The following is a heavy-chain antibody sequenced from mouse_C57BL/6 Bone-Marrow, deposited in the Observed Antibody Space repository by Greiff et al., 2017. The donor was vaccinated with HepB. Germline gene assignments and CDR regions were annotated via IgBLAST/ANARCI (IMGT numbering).Heavy chain of an antibody. CDR2: ISNGGGST. J-gene: IGHJ2*01. CDR3: ARHGPPFDY. CDR1: GFTFSDYY. V-gene: IGHV5-12*01. Sequence: EVKLVESGGGLVQPGGSLKLSCAASGFTFSDYYMYWVRQTPEKRLEWVAYISNGGGSTYYPDTVKGRFTISRDNAKNTLYLQMSRLKSEDTAMYYCARHGPPFDYWGQGTTLTVSS.